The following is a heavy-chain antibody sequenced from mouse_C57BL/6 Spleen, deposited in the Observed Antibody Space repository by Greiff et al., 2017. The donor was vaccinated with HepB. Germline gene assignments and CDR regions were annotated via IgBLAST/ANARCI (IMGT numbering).Heavy chain of an antibody. Sequence: EVQLQESGGDLVKPGGSLKLSCAASGFTFSSYGMSWVRQTPDKRLEWVATISSGGSYTYYPDSVKGRFTISRDNAKNTLYLQMSSLKSEDTAMYYCARHGTLVKGGDFDVWGTGTTVTVSS. CDR1: GFTFSSYG. V-gene: IGHV5-6*01. CDR2: ISSGGSYT. CDR3: ARHGTLVKGGDFDV. J-gene: IGHJ1*03. D-gene: IGHD1-1*02.